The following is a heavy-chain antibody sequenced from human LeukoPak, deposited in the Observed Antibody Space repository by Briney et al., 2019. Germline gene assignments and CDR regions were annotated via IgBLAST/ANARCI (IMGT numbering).Heavy chain of an antibody. CDR3: AMRVVAATFYYYYYYMDV. J-gene: IGHJ6*03. CDR1: GYTFTSYD. V-gene: IGHV1-8*01. CDR2: MNPNSGNT. Sequence: ASVKVSCKASGYTFTSYDINWVRQATGQGLEWMGWMNPNSGNTGYAQKFQGRVTMTRNTSISTAYMELSSLRSEDTAVYYCAMRVVAATFYYYYYYMDVWGKGTTVTVSS. D-gene: IGHD2-15*01.